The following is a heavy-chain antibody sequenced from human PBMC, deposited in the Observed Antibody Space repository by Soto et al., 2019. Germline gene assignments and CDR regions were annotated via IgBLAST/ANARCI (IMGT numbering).Heavy chain of an antibody. D-gene: IGHD7-27*01. Sequence: TSETLSLTCPVSGGAISNSSYYWGWIRRPPDKGLEWIGHIYDGGTTYSSPSLKGRVTISADTSETQFSLKLNSVSAADTAVYYCARGPSGDKVDYWGQGIQVTVSS. CDR1: GGAISNSSYY. V-gene: IGHV4-39*07. J-gene: IGHJ4*02. CDR3: ARGPSGDKVDY. CDR2: IYDGGTT.